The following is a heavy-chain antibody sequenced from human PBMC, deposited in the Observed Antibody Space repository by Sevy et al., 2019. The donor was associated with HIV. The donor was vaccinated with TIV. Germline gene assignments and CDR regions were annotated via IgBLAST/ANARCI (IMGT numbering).Heavy chain of an antibody. CDR2: MNPKSGNT. CDR3: ARGHTGRGVMDNWFDP. J-gene: IGHJ5*02. Sequence: ASVKVSCKTSGYTFTSSDIFWVRQATGQGLEWMGWMNPKSGNTGYSKKFQGRVTITRNTSISTAYMELSSLRSDDTAVYYCARGHTGRGVMDNWFDPWGQGTLVTVSS. D-gene: IGHD3-10*01. V-gene: IGHV1-8*03. CDR1: GYTFTSSD.